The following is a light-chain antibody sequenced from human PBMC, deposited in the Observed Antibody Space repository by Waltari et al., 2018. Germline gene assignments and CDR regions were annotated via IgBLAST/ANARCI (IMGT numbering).Light chain of an antibody. Sequence: IVMTQTPLSLAATPGEPASISCRSSQSLLNSDGYTYLDWYLQKPGQSPQLLIYAVSDRVSGVPDRFSGSGSRTDFTLKSSRVEAEDVGVYYCMQSVEFPFTFGPGTKLDIK. J-gene: IGKJ3*01. CDR2: AVS. CDR3: MQSVEFPFT. CDR1: QSLLNSDGYTY. V-gene: IGKV2-40*01.